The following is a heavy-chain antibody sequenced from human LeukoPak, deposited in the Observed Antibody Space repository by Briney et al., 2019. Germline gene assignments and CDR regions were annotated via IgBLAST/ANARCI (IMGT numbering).Heavy chain of an antibody. CDR1: GGSISSGGYY. Sequence: SETLSLTCTVSGGSISSGGYYWSWLRQHPGKGLEWIGYIYYSGSTYYNPSLKSRVTISVDTSKNQFSLKLSSVTAADTAVYYCARLIYCTNGVCPYFDYWGQGTLVTVSS. J-gene: IGHJ4*02. D-gene: IGHD2-8*01. CDR3: ARLIYCTNGVCPYFDY. CDR2: IYYSGST. V-gene: IGHV4-31*03.